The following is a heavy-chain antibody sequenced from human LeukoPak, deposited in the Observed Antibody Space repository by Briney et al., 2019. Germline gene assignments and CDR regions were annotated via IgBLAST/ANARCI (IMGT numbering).Heavy chain of an antibody. D-gene: IGHD3-16*01. CDR1: GFTFSGHN. V-gene: IGHV3-48*04. CDR3: ARAMSTFGGVRNYFDS. J-gene: IGHJ4*02. CDR2: VSISSGTI. Sequence: GGSLRLSCAASGFTFSGHNMNWVRQAPGKGLEWVSFVSISSGTIYCADSVNGRFRISRDNAKSSLDLEMNSLRAEDTAVYYCARAMSTFGGVRNYFDSWGQGTLVTVSS.